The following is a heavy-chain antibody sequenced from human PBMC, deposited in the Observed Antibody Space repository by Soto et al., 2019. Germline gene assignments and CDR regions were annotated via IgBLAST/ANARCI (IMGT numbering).Heavy chain of an antibody. CDR2: ISYDGSNK. D-gene: IGHD2-8*01. J-gene: IGHJ6*02. CDR1: GFTFSSYA. V-gene: IGHV3-30-3*01. CDR3: ARDRLPDCTNGVCYITPVYGMDV. Sequence: QPGGSLRLSCAASGFTFSSYAMHWVRQAPGKGLEWVAVISYDGSNKYYADSAKGRFTISRDNSKNTLYLQMNSLRAEDTAVYYCARDRLPDCTNGVCYITPVYGMDVWGQGTTVTVS.